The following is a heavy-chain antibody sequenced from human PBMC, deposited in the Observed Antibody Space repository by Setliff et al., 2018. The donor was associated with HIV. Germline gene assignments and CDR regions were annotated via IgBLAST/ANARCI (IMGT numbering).Heavy chain of an antibody. D-gene: IGHD2-8*02. CDR1: GYSISSDYW. CDR3: ARAPTGVTNAFDI. V-gene: IGHV4-38-2*02. CDR2: VYTTGGT. J-gene: IGHJ3*02. Sequence: SETLSLTCTVSGYSISSDYWWGWIRQPPGKGLEWIGHVYTTGGTNYNPSLESRLTISVDTSRNQFSLRLSSVTAADTAVYYCARAPTGVTNAFDIWGQGTMVTVSS.